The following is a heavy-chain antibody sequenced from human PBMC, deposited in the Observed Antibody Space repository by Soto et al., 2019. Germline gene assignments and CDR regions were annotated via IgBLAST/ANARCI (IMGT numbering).Heavy chain of an antibody. CDR3: AKEVWSGPMDV. Sequence: QVQLVESGGGVVQPGRSLRLSGAASGFTFSSYGMHWVRQAPGKGLEWVAVISYDGRNKYYADSVKGRFTISRDNSKNTLYLQMNSLRAEDTAVYYCAKEVWSGPMDVWGQGTTVTVSS. D-gene: IGHD3-3*01. V-gene: IGHV3-30*18. J-gene: IGHJ6*02. CDR1: GFTFSSYG. CDR2: ISYDGRNK.